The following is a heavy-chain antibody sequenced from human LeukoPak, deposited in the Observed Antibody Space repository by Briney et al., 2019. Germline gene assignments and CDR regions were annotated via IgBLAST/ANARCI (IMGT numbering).Heavy chain of an antibody. CDR3: ARGRVSSSTWHSTYYYYFYMDV. Sequence: SETLSLTCTVSGGSISSSSYYWGWIRQPPGKGLEWIGSIHYSGSTNYNPSLKSRVTISVDTSKNQFSLKLSSVTAADTAVYFCARGRVSSSTWHSTYYYYFYMDVWGKGTTVTVSS. J-gene: IGHJ6*03. V-gene: IGHV4-39*07. CDR1: GGSISSSSYY. CDR2: IHYSGST. D-gene: IGHD4-11*01.